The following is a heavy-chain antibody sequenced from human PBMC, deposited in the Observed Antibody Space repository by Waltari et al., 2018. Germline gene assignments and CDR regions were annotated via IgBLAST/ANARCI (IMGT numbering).Heavy chain of an antibody. CDR1: GGSISTSTHC. J-gene: IGHJ4*02. D-gene: IGHD3-10*01. CDR3: ARSFGGSGSYKFDY. CDR2: VSYNGNA. V-gene: IGHV4-39*02. Sequence: QLQLKESGPRLVKSSETLSLTCTISGGSISTSTHCWAWIRQTPGKGPEWIGSVSYNGNAYYNPSPESRVTMAVDRSKNHFSLDLESVTTPDTSIYFCARSFGGSGSYKFDYWGQGILVTVSS.